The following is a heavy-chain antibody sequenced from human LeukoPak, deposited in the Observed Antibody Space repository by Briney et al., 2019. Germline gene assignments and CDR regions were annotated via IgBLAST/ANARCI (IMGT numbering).Heavy chain of an antibody. J-gene: IGHJ1*01. D-gene: IGHD6-13*01. V-gene: IGHV3-23*01. CDR3: ATHSSSWYEYFQH. Sequence: GGSLRLSCAASGFTFSSYAMSWVRQAPGTGLEWVSAISGSGGSTYYADSVKGRFTISRDNSKNTLYLQMNSLRAEDTAVYYCATHSSSWYEYFQHWGQGTLVTVSS. CDR1: GFTFSSYA. CDR2: ISGSGGST.